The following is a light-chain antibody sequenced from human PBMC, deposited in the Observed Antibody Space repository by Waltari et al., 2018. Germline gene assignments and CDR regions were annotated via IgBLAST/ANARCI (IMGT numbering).Light chain of an antibody. CDR1: SSDVGAYNY. CDR3: CSYVGLGTYV. CDR2: EVS. Sequence: QSALTQPPSASGSPGQSVTISCTGTSSDVGAYNYVSWYQQHPGKAPKLMIYEVSKRPSGVPARFSGSKSGNTASLTVSGLQAEDEADYYCCSYVGLGTYVFGTGTKVTV. J-gene: IGLJ1*01. V-gene: IGLV2-8*01.